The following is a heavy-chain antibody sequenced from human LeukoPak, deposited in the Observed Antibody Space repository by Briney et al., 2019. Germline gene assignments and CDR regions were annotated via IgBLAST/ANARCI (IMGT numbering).Heavy chain of an antibody. Sequence: PGGSLRLSCAASGFTVSSNYMSWVRQAPGKGLEWVSVIYSGGSTYYADSVKGRFTISRDNSKNTLYLQMNNLRAEDTAVYYCARDPPYYYDSSGYRVWGQGTMVTVSS. CDR2: IYSGGST. V-gene: IGHV3-66*01. CDR3: ARDPPYYYDSSGYRV. J-gene: IGHJ3*01. D-gene: IGHD3-22*01. CDR1: GFTVSSNY.